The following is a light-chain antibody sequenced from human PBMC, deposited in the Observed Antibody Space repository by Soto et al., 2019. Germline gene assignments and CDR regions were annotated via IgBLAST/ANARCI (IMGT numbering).Light chain of an antibody. CDR1: QSVSSN. CDR3: QQYNNWPSGVT. Sequence: EIVMTRSPATLSVSPGERATLSCRASQSVSSNLAWYHQKPGQAPRLLIYGASTRATGIPARLSGSGSGTEFTLTISSLQSEDFAVYYCQQYNNWPSGVTFGGGTKVEIK. V-gene: IGKV3-15*01. CDR2: GAS. J-gene: IGKJ4*01.